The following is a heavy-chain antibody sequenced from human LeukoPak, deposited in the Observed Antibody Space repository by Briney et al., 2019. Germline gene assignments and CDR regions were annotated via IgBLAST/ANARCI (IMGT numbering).Heavy chain of an antibody. D-gene: IGHD3-22*01. CDR1: GFTFSSYA. Sequence: PGGSLRLSCAASGFTFSSYAMNWVRQAPGRGLEWISTISAGGRRTYYADSVKGRFTIPRDNSKNTLYLQMNSLRAEDTAVYYCAKENYYYDSSGLAGFDYWGQGTLVTVSS. V-gene: IGHV3-23*01. J-gene: IGHJ4*02. CDR3: AKENYYYDSSGLAGFDY. CDR2: ISAGGRRT.